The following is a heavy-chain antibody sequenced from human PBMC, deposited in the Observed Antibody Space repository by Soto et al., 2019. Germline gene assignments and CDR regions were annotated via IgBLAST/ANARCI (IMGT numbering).Heavy chain of an antibody. V-gene: IGHV3-33*01. J-gene: IGHJ4*02. CDR2: IWYDGNNK. CDR3: ARDLQGSGSFYSPDY. CDR1: GFTFSNYG. D-gene: IGHD3-10*01. Sequence: QVQLVESGGGVVQPGRSLRLSCAASGFTFSNYGMHWVRQAPGKGLEWVAVIWYDGNNKYYADSVKGRFTISRDNSKNTLYLRMNSLSAEDTAVYYCARDLQGSGSFYSPDYWGQGTLGTVSS.